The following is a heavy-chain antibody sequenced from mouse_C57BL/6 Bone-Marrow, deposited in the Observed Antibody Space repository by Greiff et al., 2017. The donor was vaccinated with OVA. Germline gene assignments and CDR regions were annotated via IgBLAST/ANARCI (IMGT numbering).Heavy chain of an antibody. V-gene: IGHV1-47*01. CDR1: GYTFTTYP. Sequence: VQLQQSGAELVKPGASVKMSCKASGYTFTTYPIEWMKQTHGKSLEWIGNFHPNNDDDTYNEKFKGKATLTVDKSSSTVYLELSRLTSDDSAVYYCARKSYYYGSSYVYWYFDVWGTGTTVTVSS. CDR3: ARKSYYYGSSYVYWYFDV. J-gene: IGHJ1*03. CDR2: FHPNNDDD. D-gene: IGHD1-1*01.